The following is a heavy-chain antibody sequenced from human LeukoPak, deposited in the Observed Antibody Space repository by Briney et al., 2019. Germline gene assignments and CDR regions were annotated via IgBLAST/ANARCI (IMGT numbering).Heavy chain of an antibody. CDR1: GYXFTGYY. CDR3: ATTRRYYYDSSGPDAFDL. J-gene: IGHJ3*01. V-gene: IGHV1-2*02. D-gene: IGHD3-22*01. Sequence: ASVKVSCKASGYXFTGYYIHWVRQAPGQGLEWMGSTNPNSGGTNYAQNFQGSITMTRDTSISTAYMELSRLRSDDTAVYYCATTRRYYYDSSGPDAFDLWGQGTMVTVSS. CDR2: TNPNSGGT.